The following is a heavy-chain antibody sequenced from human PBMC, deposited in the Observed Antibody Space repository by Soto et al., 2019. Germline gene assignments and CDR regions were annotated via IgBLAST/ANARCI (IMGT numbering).Heavy chain of an antibody. V-gene: IGHV4-30-4*08. D-gene: IGHD5-18*01. CDR3: ARSRRIQLWLGIFDY. J-gene: IGHJ4*02. CDR1: GDSISGTNYY. Sequence: SETLSLTCSVSGDSISGTNYYWGWIRQPPGKGLEWIGCVYYTGFTYYNPSLKSQFTISVDTSKNQFSLKVSSVTAADTAVYYCARSRRIQLWLGIFDYWGQGTLVPVSP. CDR2: VYYTGFT.